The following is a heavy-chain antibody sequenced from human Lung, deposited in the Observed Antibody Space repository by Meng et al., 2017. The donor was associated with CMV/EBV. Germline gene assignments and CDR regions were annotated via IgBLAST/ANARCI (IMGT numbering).Heavy chain of an antibody. CDR2: INHSGST. CDR1: GGSFSGYY. Sequence: SETLSLXCAVYGGSFSGYYWSWIRQPPGKGLEWIGEINHSGSTNYNPSLKSRVTISVDTSKNQFSLKLSSVTAADTAVYYCARGAWNYVGVFDYWGQGTXVTVSS. J-gene: IGHJ4*02. V-gene: IGHV4-34*01. D-gene: IGHD1-7*01. CDR3: ARGAWNYVGVFDY.